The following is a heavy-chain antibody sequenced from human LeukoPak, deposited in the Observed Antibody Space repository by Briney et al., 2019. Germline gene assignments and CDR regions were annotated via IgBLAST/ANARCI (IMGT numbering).Heavy chain of an antibody. CDR3: AKSGSSVFWS. CDR2: IKEDGSEK. V-gene: IGHV3-7*03. Sequence: GGSLRLSCAASGFTFSSYGMHWVRQAPGKGLEWVANIKEDGSEKYYADSVKGRFTVSRDSVKNSLFLQMNSLRVDDTAVYYCAKSGSSVFWSWGQGTLVTVSS. D-gene: IGHD3-3*02. CDR1: GFTFSSYG. J-gene: IGHJ5*02.